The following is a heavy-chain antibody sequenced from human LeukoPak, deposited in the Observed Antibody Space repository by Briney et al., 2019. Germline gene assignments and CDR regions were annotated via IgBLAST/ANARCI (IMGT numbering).Heavy chain of an antibody. CDR3: ARVSSVVAGYYFDY. CDR1: GGSFSGYY. J-gene: IGHJ4*02. Sequence: SETLSLTCAVYGGSFSGYYWSWIRQPPGKGLEWIGEINHSGSTNYNPSLKSRVTISVDTSKNQFSLKLSSVTAADTAVYYCARVSSVVAGYYFDYWGQGTLVTVSS. D-gene: IGHD6-19*01. V-gene: IGHV4-34*01. CDR2: INHSGST.